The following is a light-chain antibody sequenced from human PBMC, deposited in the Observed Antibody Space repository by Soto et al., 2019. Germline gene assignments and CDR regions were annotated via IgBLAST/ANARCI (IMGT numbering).Light chain of an antibody. CDR2: AAY. V-gene: IGKV1-27*01. CDR1: QGISNY. CDR3: QKYDSAPFT. Sequence: DIQMTQSPSSLSASVGDRVAITCRASQGISNYLAWYQQKPGKVPKLLIYAAYSLQPGVPSRFSGSGSGTDITLTISSLQPGDVATYYCQKYDSAPFTFVPGTKVDLK. J-gene: IGKJ3*01.